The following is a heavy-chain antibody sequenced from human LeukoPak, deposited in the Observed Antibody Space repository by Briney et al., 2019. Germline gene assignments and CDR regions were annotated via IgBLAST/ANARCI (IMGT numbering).Heavy chain of an antibody. V-gene: IGHV4-39*01. CDR1: GGSISSSNYY. J-gene: IGHJ4*02. D-gene: IGHD5-18*01. CDR2: IYYSGST. Sequence: SETLSLTCTVSGGSISSSNYYWGWIRQPPGKGLEWIGSIYYSGSTYYNPSLKSRVTISVDTSKNQFSLKLSSVTAADTAVYYCARTLRLTWGYSYGSFDYWGQGTLVTVSS. CDR3: ARTLRLTWGYSYGSFDY.